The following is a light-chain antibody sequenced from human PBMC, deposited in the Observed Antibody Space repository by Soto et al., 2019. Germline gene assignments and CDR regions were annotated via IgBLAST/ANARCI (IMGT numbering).Light chain of an antibody. V-gene: IGKV3-15*01. CDR1: QSVSSN. Sequence: EIVMTQSPATLFVSPGERATLSCRASQSVSSNVAWYQQKPGQATRLIIYSVSTRATGIPARFSGSGSGTEFTLTINSLQSEDFAAYYCQQYNKWHPWTFGQGTKVDIK. CDR2: SVS. CDR3: QQYNKWHPWT. J-gene: IGKJ1*01.